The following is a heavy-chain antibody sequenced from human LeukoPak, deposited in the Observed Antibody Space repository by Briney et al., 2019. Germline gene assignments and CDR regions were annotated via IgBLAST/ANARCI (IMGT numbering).Heavy chain of an antibody. V-gene: IGHV1-69*01. CDR2: IIPIFGTA. Sequence: SVKVSCKASGGTFSSYAISWVRQAPGQGFEWMGGIIPIFGTANYAQKFQGRVTITADESTSTAYMELSSLRSEDTAVYYCASISATFNEGFDYWGQGTLVTVSS. D-gene: IGHD3-16*01. CDR1: GGTFSSYA. CDR3: ASISATFNEGFDY. J-gene: IGHJ4*02.